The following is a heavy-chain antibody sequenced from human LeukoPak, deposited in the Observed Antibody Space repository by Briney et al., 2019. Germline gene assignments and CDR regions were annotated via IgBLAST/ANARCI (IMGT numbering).Heavy chain of an antibody. CDR1: GFTVSSNY. D-gene: IGHD1-26*01. CDR3: ARGFRSNPHDAFDI. Sequence: GGSLRLSCTASGFTVSSNYMTWVRQAPGKGLEWVSLLYSAGSTCYADSVTGRFTISRDNSQNTLYLQMNSLRPDDTAVYYCARGFRSNPHDAFDIWGQGTMVTVSS. CDR2: LYSAGST. V-gene: IGHV3-66*02. J-gene: IGHJ3*02.